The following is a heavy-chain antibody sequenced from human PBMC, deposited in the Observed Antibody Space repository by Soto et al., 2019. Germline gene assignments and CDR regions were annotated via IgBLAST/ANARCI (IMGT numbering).Heavy chain of an antibody. CDR3: ARHVPAAGYYYGMDV. J-gene: IGHJ6*02. Sequence: QVQLVQSGAEVKKPGSSVKVSCKASGGTFSSYAISWVRQAPGQGLEWMGGIIPIFGTANYAQKFQGRVTSTAAESSSTADMELRSLRSEDRAVCYCARHVPAAGYYYGMDVWGQGTTVTVSS. D-gene: IGHD2-2*01. CDR1: GGTFSSYA. CDR2: IIPIFGTA. V-gene: IGHV1-69*12.